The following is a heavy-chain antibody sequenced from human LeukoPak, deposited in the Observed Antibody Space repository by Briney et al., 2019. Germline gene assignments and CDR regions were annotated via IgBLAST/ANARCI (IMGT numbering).Heavy chain of an antibody. D-gene: IGHD3-16*01. CDR3: ARRPMIPFGGAQYYFDY. J-gene: IGHJ4*02. V-gene: IGHV5-51*01. CDR2: IYPGDSNA. Sequence: LGESLKISCKGSGYSFTSYWIGWVRQMPGKGLEWMGIIYPGDSNAKYSPSFQGQVTISADKSIRTAYLQWSSLEASDTAMYYCARRPMIPFGGAQYYFDYWGQGTLVTVSS. CDR1: GYSFTSYW.